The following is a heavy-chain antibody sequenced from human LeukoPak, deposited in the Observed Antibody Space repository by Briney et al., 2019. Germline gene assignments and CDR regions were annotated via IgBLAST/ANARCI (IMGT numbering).Heavy chain of an antibody. J-gene: IGHJ4*02. CDR3: ARRGGTAAGTYDY. CDR2: ISAYNGNT. CDR1: GYTFTSYG. V-gene: IGHV1-18*01. Sequence: ASVKVSCKASGYTFTSYGISWVRQAPGQGLEWMGWISAYNGNTNYAQKLQGRVTMATDTSTSTAHMELRSLRSDDTAVYYCARRGGTAAGTYDYWGQGTLVTVSS. D-gene: IGHD6-13*01.